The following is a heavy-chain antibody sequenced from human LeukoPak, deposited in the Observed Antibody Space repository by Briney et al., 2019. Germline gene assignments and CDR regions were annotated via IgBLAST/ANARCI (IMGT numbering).Heavy chain of an antibody. D-gene: IGHD5-12*01. CDR2: GHYSGST. J-gene: IGHJ5*02. V-gene: IGHV4-39*02. CDR1: GGSIRSSSYY. CDR3: ARGQGAFGGYEWANWFDP. Sequence: SETLSLTCSVSGGSIRSSSYYWAWIRQPPGKGLEWIATGHYSGSTFYNPSLKSRVRLSMDTSKNHFSLQVTSVTAADTGMYYCARGQGAFGGYEWANWFDPWGQGTLVTVSS.